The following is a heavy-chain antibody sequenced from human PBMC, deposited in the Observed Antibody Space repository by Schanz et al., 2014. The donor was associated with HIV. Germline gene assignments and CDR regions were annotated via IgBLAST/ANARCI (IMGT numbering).Heavy chain of an antibody. CDR2: ISYDGTNK. J-gene: IGHJ6*02. D-gene: IGHD3-22*01. Sequence: QVQVVESGGGVVQPGRSLTLSCATTGFPLRDYGMHWVRQAPGKGLEWVAVISYDGTNKKFADSAKGRFTISRDNSKNTLYLQMKSLRPEDTAVYYCAKDRNHYDSRYRGKGNYYYYYGMDVWGQGTTVTVSS. V-gene: IGHV3-30*18. CDR1: GFPLRDYG. CDR3: AKDRNHYDSRYRGKGNYYYYYGMDV.